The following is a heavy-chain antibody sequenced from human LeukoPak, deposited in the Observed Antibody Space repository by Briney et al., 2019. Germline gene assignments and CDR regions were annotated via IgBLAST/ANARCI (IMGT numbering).Heavy chain of an antibody. CDR1: GYTFINYY. CDR2: INPSSGGT. J-gene: IGHJ3*02. D-gene: IGHD2-21*02. CDR3: ARDPSYCGGDRYAFDI. Sequence: GASVKVSCKASGYTFINYYLHWVRQAPGQGLEWMGIINPSSGGTSYAQKFQGRVTMTRATSTSTVYMELSSLRPEDTAVYYCARDPSYCGGDRYAFDIWGQGTMVTVSS. V-gene: IGHV1-46*01.